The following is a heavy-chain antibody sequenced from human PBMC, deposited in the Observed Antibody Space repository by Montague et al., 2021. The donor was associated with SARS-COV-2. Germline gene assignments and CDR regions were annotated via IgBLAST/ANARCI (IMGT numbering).Heavy chain of an antibody. V-gene: IGHV4-31*03. CDR3: ARAPVVVPTTMNWFGP. Sequence: TLSLTCTVSGGSISSGGYYWSWIRQHPGKGLEWIGYIYYSGSTYHNPSLKSRLTISVDTSKNRFSLKLSSVTAADTAMYYCARAPVVVPTTMNWFGPWGQGTLVTVSS. CDR1: GGSISSGGYY. CDR2: IYYSGST. J-gene: IGHJ5*02. D-gene: IGHD2-2*01.